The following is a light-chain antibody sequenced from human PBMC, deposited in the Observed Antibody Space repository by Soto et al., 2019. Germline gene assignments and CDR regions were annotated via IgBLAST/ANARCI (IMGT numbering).Light chain of an antibody. J-gene: IGKJ1*01. Sequence: EIVLTQSPGTLSLSAGERATLSCRASQSVSSSYLAWYQQKPGQAPRLLIYGASSRATGIPDRFGGSGSGTDFTLTISRLEPEDFAVYYCQQYGSSPWTLGQGTKVDIK. CDR1: QSVSSSY. V-gene: IGKV3-20*01. CDR2: GAS. CDR3: QQYGSSPWT.